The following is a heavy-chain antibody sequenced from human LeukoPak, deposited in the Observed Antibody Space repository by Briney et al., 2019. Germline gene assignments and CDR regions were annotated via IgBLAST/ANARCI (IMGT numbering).Heavy chain of an antibody. V-gene: IGHV1-2*06. J-gene: IGHJ5*02. D-gene: IGHD2-15*01. Sequence: GASVKVSCKASGYTFTVYYMYWVRQAPGQGLEWMGRINPNSGDTDYAQNFHGRVTMTRDTSISTAYMELTNLRSDDTAVYYCARGYCSGGTCYLVENWFDPWGQGTLVTVSS. CDR2: INPNSGDT. CDR1: GYTFTVYY. CDR3: ARGYCSGGTCYLVENWFDP.